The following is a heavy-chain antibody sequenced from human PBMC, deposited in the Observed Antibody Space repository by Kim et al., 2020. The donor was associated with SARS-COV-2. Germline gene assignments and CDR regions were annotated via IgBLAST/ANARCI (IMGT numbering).Heavy chain of an antibody. CDR1: GGSISSGDYY. Sequence: SETLSLTCTVSGGSISSGDYYWSWIRQPPGKGLEWIGYIYYSGSTYYNPSLKSRVTISVDTSKNQFSLKLSSVTAADTAVYYCARAPGYSSSSFLDYWGQGTLVTVSS. D-gene: IGHD6-6*01. CDR2: IYYSGST. V-gene: IGHV4-30-4*01. CDR3: ARAPGYSSSSFLDY. J-gene: IGHJ4*02.